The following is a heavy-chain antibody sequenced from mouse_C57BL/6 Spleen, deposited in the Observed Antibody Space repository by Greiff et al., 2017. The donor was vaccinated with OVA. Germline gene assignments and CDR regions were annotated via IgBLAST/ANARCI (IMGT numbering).Heavy chain of an antibody. CDR3: ARQDYGSSYRYFDV. CDR2: ISGGGGNT. CDR1: GFTFSSYT. Sequence: EVQVVESGGGLVKPGGSLKLSCAASGFTFSSYTMSWVRQTPEKRLEWVATISGGGGNTYYPDSVKGRFTISRDNAKNTLYLQMSSLRSEDTALYYCARQDYGSSYRYFDVWGTGTTVTVSS. J-gene: IGHJ1*03. V-gene: IGHV5-9*01. D-gene: IGHD1-1*01.